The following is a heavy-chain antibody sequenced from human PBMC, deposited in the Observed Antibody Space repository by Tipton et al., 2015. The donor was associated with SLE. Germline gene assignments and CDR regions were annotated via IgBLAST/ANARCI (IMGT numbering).Heavy chain of an antibody. CDR2: IYYSGST. CDR1: GGSISSSSYY. V-gene: IGHV4-39*07. J-gene: IGHJ6*02. Sequence: TLSLTCTVSGGSISSSSYYWGWIRQPPGKGLEWIGSIYYSGSTYYNPSLKSRVTISVDTSKNQFSLKLSSATAADTAVYYCMVQGDPYYYGMDVWGQGTTVTVSS. D-gene: IGHD3-10*01. CDR3: MVQGDPYYYGMDV.